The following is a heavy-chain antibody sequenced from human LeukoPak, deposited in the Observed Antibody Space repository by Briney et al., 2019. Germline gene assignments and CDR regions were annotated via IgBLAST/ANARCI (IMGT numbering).Heavy chain of an antibody. CDR2: IKQDGSEK. D-gene: IGHD3-3*01. Sequence: GGSLSLSCAASGFTFSSYWMSWVREAPGKGLEWVANIKQDGSEKYYVDSVKGRFTISRDNAKNSLYLQMNSLRAEDTAVYYCASRITIFGVVIDYWGQGTLVTVSS. CDR3: ASRITIFGVVIDY. V-gene: IGHV3-7*01. CDR1: GFTFSSYW. J-gene: IGHJ4*02.